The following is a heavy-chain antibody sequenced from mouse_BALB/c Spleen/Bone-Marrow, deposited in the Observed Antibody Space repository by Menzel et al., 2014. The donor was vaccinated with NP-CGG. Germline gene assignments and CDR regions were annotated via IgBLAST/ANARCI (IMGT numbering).Heavy chain of an antibody. CDR2: IHPYNDGT. J-gene: IGHJ4*01. V-gene: IGHV1-14*01. Sequence: VQLQQSGPGLVKPGASVTLSCTASGYTFTSYVIHWVNQKPGQGLEWMGYIHPYNDGTRYNENFKGKATLTSDKSTSTVYMELSSLTSEDSAVYYCARSRNYSGNGYYAMDYWGQGTSVTVSS. CDR3: ARSRNYSGNGYYAMDY. D-gene: IGHD1-3*01. CDR1: GYTFTSYV.